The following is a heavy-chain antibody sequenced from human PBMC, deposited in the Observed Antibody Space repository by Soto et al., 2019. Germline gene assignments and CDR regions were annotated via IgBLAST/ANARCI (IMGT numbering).Heavy chain of an antibody. Sequence: PGGSLRLSCAASGFTFSSYEMHWVRQPPGKGLEWVAVISYDGNNKYFADSVKGRFTISRDNSKNWLFLQMDSLRPEDTAVYYCARDRYYFGSGSESDGLDVWGQGTTVTV. CDR2: ISYDGNNK. D-gene: IGHD3-10*01. V-gene: IGHV3-30-3*01. CDR1: GFTFSSYE. CDR3: ARDRYYFGSGSESDGLDV. J-gene: IGHJ6*02.